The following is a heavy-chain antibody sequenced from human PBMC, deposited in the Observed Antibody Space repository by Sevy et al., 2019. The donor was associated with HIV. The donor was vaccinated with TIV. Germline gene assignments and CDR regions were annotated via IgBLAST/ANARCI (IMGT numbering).Heavy chain of an antibody. D-gene: IGHD6-13*01. J-gene: IGHJ6*02. Sequence: GESLKISCKGSGYSFTSYWIGWVRQMPGKGLEWMGIIYPGDSDTRYSPSFQGQVTISADKSIGTAYLQWSSLKASDTAMYYCARHIAAAGRYYYYGMDVWGQGTTVTVSS. CDR3: ARHIAAAGRYYYYGMDV. V-gene: IGHV5-51*01. CDR2: IYPGDSDT. CDR1: GYSFTSYW.